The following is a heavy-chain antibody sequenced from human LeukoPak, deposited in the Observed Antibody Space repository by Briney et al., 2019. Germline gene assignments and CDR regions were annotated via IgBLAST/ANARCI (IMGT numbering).Heavy chain of an antibody. J-gene: IGHJ4*02. Sequence: SQTLSLTCTVSGGSISSGSYYRGWIRQPPGKGLEWIGFIYHSGSTYYNPSLKSRVTISVDTSKNQFSLKLNSVTAADTAVYYCARYDVWGTYRAFDYWGQGTLVTVSS. D-gene: IGHD3-16*02. CDR3: ARYDVWGTYRAFDY. V-gene: IGHV4-39*07. CDR2: IYHSGST. CDR1: GGSISSGSYY.